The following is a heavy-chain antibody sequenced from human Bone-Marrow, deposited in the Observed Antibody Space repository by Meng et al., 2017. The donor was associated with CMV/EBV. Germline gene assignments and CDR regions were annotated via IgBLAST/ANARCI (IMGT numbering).Heavy chain of an antibody. CDR1: GGTFSSYA. V-gene: IGHV1-69*12. CDR2: IIPIFGTA. CDR3: ARDHGDTAFDY. J-gene: IGHJ4*02. D-gene: IGHD5-18*01. Sequence: QDQLGWAGAEGKKPGRAVKVSGKASGGTFSSYAISRVRQAPGQGLEWMGGIIPIFGTANYAQKFQGRVTITADESTSTAYMELSSLRSEDTAVYYCARDHGDTAFDYWGQGTLVTVSS.